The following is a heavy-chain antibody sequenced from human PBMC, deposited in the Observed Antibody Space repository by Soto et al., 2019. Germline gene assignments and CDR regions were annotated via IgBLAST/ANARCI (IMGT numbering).Heavy chain of an antibody. Sequence: GGSLRLSCAASGFSFSSYTMNWVRQAPGKGLQWVSSITNRGTHTYSADSVKGRFTISRDNDKNSLYLQMNNLRAEDTAIYFCARAHEVAWFDSWGLGTLVTVS. J-gene: IGHJ5*01. CDR2: ITNRGTHT. V-gene: IGHV3-21*06. D-gene: IGHD2-15*01. CDR3: ARAHEVAWFDS. CDR1: GFSFSSYT.